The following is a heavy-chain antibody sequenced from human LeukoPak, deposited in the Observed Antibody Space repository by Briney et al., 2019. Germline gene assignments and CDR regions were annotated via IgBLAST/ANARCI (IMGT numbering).Heavy chain of an antibody. V-gene: IGHV1-69*13. Sequence: GSSVKVSCKASGGTFSSYAISWVRQAPGQGLEWMGGIIPIFGTANYAQKFQGRVTITADESTSTAYMELSSLRSEDTAVYHCARYAMIVKDYYFDYWGQGTLVTVSS. CDR3: ARYAMIVKDYYFDY. J-gene: IGHJ4*02. D-gene: IGHD3-22*01. CDR1: GGTFSSYA. CDR2: IIPIFGTA.